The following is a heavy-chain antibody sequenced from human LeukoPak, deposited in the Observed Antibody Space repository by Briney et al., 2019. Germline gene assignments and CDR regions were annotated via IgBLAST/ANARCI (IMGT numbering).Heavy chain of an antibody. CDR1: GFTFSSYT. D-gene: IGHD6-13*01. Sequence: GGSQRLSCAASGFTFSSYTMSWVRQAPGKGLEWVSSIGSGGTTYYADSVKGRFTISRDNSKNTLYLQMTSLRAEDTAVYYCAKDGGSGNRQQLGYWGQGSLVTVSS. V-gene: IGHV3-23*01. J-gene: IGHJ4*02. CDR3: AKDGGSGNRQQLGY. CDR2: IGSGGTT.